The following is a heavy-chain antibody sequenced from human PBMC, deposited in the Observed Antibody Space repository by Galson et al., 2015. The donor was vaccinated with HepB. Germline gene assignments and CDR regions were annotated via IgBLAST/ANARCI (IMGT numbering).Heavy chain of an antibody. CDR3: ARDEGDCSTSSCYTEGGADS. Sequence: WVRQAPGKGLDWIGSIDDSGTTFYNPSLTSRVTISVDTSKNHFSLKLTSVTAADTAVYYCARDEGDCSTSSCYTEGGADSWGQGILVTVSS. CDR2: IDDSGTT. V-gene: IGHV4-38-2*02. D-gene: IGHD2-2*02. J-gene: IGHJ4*02.